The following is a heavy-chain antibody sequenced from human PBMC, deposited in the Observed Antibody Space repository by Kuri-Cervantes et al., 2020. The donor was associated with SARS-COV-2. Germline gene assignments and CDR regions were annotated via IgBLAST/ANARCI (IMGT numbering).Heavy chain of an antibody. CDR2: VHSSGSA. V-gene: IGHV4-61*02. J-gene: IGHJ4*02. Sequence: LRLSCTVSGASISSDSYYWTWIRQPAGKGLEWIGRVHSSGSADYNPPLKSRVTISLDTSKSQFSLKLRSVTAADTAMFYCTRVRGVGTTGFDSWGQGIRVTVSS. D-gene: IGHD1-14*01. CDR3: TRVRGVGTTGFDS. CDR1: GASISSDSYY.